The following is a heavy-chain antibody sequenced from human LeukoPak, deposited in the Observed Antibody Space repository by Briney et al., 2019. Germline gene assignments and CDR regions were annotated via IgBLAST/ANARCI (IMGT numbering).Heavy chain of an antibody. CDR3: ARAQYYSDSTGYYYLHC. Sequence: GGSLRLSCVGSGFTFSSYHMNWVRQAPGKGLEWVSYISSSSSTIYYADSVKGRFTISRDNAKNSLYLQTNSLRAEDTAVYYCARAQYYSDSTGYYYLHCWGQGTLVTVSS. CDR2: ISSSSSTI. D-gene: IGHD3-22*01. J-gene: IGHJ4*02. V-gene: IGHV3-48*01. CDR1: GFTFSSYH.